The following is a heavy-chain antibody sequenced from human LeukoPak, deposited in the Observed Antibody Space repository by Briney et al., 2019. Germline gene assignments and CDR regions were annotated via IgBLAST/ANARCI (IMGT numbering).Heavy chain of an antibody. CDR1: GFTLSSFA. J-gene: IGHJ4*02. V-gene: IGHV3-23*01. D-gene: IGHD1-26*01. CDR3: AKGSSRSGRDFDY. CDR2: ISGSGGDT. Sequence: PGGSLRLSCSAAGFTLSSFAMGWVRQAPGEGLEWVSTISGSGGDTFYADSVKGRFTISRDSSKNTLYLQMNSLRAEDTAEYFCAKGSSRSGRDFDYWGQGTLVTVSS.